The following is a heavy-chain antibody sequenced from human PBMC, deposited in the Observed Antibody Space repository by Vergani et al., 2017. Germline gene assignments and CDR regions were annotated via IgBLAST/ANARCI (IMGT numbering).Heavy chain of an antibody. J-gene: IGHJ4*02. CDR3: ARLVDTAMVFFDY. CDR2: IYHSGST. CDR1: GYSISSGYY. D-gene: IGHD5-18*01. V-gene: IGHV4-38-2*01. Sequence: QVQLQESGPGLVKPSETLSLTCAVSGYSISSGYYWGWIRQPPGKGLEWIGSIYHSGSTYYTPSLKSRVTISVDTSKNQFSLKLSSVTAADTAVYYCARLVDTAMVFFDYWGQGTLVTVSS.